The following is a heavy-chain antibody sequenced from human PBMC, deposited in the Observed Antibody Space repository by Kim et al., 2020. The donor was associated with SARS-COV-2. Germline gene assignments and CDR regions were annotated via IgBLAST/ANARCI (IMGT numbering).Heavy chain of an antibody. CDR1: GGSITNNNNY. V-gene: IGHV4-39*01. CDR2: VFYSGRT. CDR3: ARNIGGSVGAVGI. D-gene: IGHD2-15*01. J-gene: IGHJ3*02. Sequence: SETLSLTCTVSGGSITNNNNYWGWIRQSPGKGLEWIGCVFYSGRTYHNSSLKIRVTISVYTSQNQFSLNVTSVTAADTAVYYCARNIGGSVGAVGIWG.